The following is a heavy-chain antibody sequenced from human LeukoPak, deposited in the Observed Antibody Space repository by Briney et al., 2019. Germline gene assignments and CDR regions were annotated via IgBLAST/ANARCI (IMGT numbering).Heavy chain of an antibody. CDR1: GFTFSSYW. D-gene: IGHD2-8*01. J-gene: IGHJ3*01. CDR2: INSDASST. CDR3: ARVQGHPPNGLDV. V-gene: IGHV3-74*01. Sequence: GSLRLSCAASGFTFSSYWMHWVRQAPGKGLVWVPRINSDASSTSYADSVKGRFTISRDNAKNTLYLQMNSLRAEDTAVYYCARVQGHPPNGLDVWGQGTMVTVSS.